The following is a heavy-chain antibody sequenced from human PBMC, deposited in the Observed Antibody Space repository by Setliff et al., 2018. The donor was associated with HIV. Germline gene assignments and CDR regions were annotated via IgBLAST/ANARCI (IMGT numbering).Heavy chain of an antibody. CDR2: IIPALGTA. CDR1: GGPFSSFT. V-gene: IGHV1-69*13. D-gene: IGHD1-26*01. J-gene: IGHJ4*02. CDR3: TTRGTWDYRDYFDY. Sequence: GASVKVSCKASGGPFSSFTISWVRQAPGQGLEWMGGIIPALGTANYAQKFQGRVTMTADEFTSTVYMELNSLKTEDTAVYYCTTRGTWDYRDYFDYWGQGTLVTVSS.